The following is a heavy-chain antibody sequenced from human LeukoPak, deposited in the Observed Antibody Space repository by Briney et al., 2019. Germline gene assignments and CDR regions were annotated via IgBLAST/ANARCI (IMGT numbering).Heavy chain of an antibody. CDR3: ARQYGAGYSSTWYFDY. J-gene: IGHJ4*02. D-gene: IGHD2-2*01. V-gene: IGHV4-39*01. CDR1: GGSISSSAYS. CDR2: IYRSGNI. Sequence: PSETLSLTCTVSGGSISSSAYSWGWIRQPPGKGLEGIGNIYRSGNIYYNASLKSRVAISVDTSKNQFSLKLNSVTATDTAVYHCARQYGAGYSSTWYFDYWGQGTLVTVSS.